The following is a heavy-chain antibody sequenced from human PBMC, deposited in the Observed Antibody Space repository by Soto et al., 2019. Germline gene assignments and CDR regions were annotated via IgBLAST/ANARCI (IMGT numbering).Heavy chain of an antibody. J-gene: IGHJ4*02. D-gene: IGHD6-6*01. CDR3: ARGGEYSGASAFDC. CDR2: IWYDGSNK. CDR1: GFTFSSYG. Sequence: QVQLVESGGGVVQPGRSLRLSCAASGFTFSSYGMHWVRQAPGKGLEWVAVIWYDGSNKYYADSVKGRFTISRDNSKNPLDLQMNSLRAEETAVYYCARGGEYSGASAFDCWGQGTLVTVSS. V-gene: IGHV3-33*01.